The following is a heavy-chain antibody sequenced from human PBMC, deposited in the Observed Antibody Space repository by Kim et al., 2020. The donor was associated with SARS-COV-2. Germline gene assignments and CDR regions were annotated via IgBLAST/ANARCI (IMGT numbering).Heavy chain of an antibody. CDR1: GGTFSSYA. V-gene: IGHV1-69*13. CDR3: ARAAGAAAGGLMYAHDAFDI. Sequence: SVKVSCKASGGTFSSYAISWVRQAPGQGLEWMGGIIPIFGTANYAQKFQGRVTITADESTSTAYMELSSLRSEDTAVYYCARAAGAAAGGLMYAHDAFDIWGQGTMVTVSS. D-gene: IGHD6-13*01. J-gene: IGHJ3*02. CDR2: IIPIFGTA.